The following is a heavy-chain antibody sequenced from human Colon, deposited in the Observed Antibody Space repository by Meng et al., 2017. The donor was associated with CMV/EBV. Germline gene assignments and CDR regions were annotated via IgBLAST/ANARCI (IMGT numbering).Heavy chain of an antibody. V-gene: IGHV1-18*01. Sequence: CKATSYSFSNYSITWGRQAPGQGHEWMGWISTYNGNTNYAQKFQGRVTLTTDTSTSTAYMELTSLRSDDSAVYYCARANGDKGLVLLGNWFDPWGQGTLV. J-gene: IGHJ5*02. CDR2: ISTYNGNT. CDR1: SYSFSNYS. CDR3: ARANGDKGLVLLGNWFDP. D-gene: IGHD3-16*01.